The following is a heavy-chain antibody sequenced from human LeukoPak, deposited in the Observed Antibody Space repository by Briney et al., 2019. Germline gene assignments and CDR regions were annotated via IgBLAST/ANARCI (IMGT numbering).Heavy chain of an antibody. CDR1: GFNVSRHY. V-gene: IGHV3-53*01. CDR3: ARVRDYSNYYDY. J-gene: IGHJ4*02. CDR2: LYDGGPT. Sequence: PGGSLRLSCAASGFNVSRHYMTWVRQAPGKGLEWVSVLYDGGPTYYADSVKGRFTISRDNAKNSLYLQMNSLRAEDTAVYYCARVRDYSNYYDYWGQGTLVTVSS. D-gene: IGHD4-11*01.